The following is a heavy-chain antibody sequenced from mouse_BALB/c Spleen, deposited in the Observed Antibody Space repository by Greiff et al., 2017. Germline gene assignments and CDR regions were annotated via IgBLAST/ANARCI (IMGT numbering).Heavy chain of an antibody. Sequence: QVQLKESGPGLVAPSQSLSITCTVSGFSLTSYGVHWVRQPPGKGLEWLGVIWAGGSTNYNSALMSRLSISKDNSKSQVFLKMNSLQTDDTAMYYCAREDYGSPWFAYWGQGTLVTVSA. D-gene: IGHD1-1*01. CDR3: AREDYGSPWFAY. CDR2: IWAGGST. J-gene: IGHJ3*01. CDR1: GFSLTSYG. V-gene: IGHV2-9*02.